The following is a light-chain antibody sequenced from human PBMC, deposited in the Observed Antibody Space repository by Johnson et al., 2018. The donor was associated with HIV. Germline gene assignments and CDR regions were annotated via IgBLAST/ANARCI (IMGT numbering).Light chain of an antibody. CDR1: SSNIGNNY. Sequence: VLTQPPSVSAAPGQKVTIYCSGSSSNIGNNYVSWYQQLPGTAPKLLIYDNNKRPSGIPDRFSGSKSGTSATLGITGLQTGDEADYYCGTWDSSLSAYVFGTGTKVTVL. CDR3: GTWDSSLSAYV. J-gene: IGLJ1*01. CDR2: DNN. V-gene: IGLV1-51*01.